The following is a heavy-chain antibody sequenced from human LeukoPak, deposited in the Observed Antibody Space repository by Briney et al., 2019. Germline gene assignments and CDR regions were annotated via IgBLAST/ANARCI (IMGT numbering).Heavy chain of an antibody. Sequence: SETLSLTCTVSGGSISSYYWTWIRQPPGKGLEWVGYIYYSGNTNYNPSLKSRVTISLDTSRNQFSLKLSSVTAADTAVYFCARRARATAGGDYFDYWGQGTLVTVSS. CDR1: GGSISSYY. J-gene: IGHJ4*02. CDR2: IYYSGNT. CDR3: ARRARATAGGDYFDY. D-gene: IGHD6-13*01. V-gene: IGHV4-59*08.